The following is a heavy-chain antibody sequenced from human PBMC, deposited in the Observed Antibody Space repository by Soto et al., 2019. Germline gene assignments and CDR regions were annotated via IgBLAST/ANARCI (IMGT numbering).Heavy chain of an antibody. J-gene: IGHJ4*02. CDR1: GXSISAYS. CDR3: GREGNLGRWLQPLDF. CDR2: IHYNGNT. V-gene: IGHV4-59*01. Sequence: PSETLSLTCTISGXSISAYSWSWVRQPPGKGLEWIGNIHYNGNTKYNPSLKSRVTMSVDTSKNQFSLKLISVTAADTAKYFCGREGNLGRWLQPLDFWGQGTLVTVSS. D-gene: IGHD5-12*01.